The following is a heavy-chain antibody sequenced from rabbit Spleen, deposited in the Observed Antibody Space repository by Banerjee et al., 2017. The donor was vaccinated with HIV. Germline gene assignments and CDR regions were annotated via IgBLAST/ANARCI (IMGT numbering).Heavy chain of an antibody. Sequence: QSLEESGGDLVQPGASLTLTCTASGFSFSSSYYMCWVRQAPGKGLEWIACIDIGSSGFTYFATWAKGRFTCSKTSSTTVTLQMTSLTVADTATYFCARDAGTSFSTYGMDLWGPGTLVTVS. D-gene: IGHD8-1*01. J-gene: IGHJ6*01. V-gene: IGHV1S40*01. CDR3: ARDAGTSFSTYGMDL. CDR2: IDIGSSGFT. CDR1: GFSFSSSYY.